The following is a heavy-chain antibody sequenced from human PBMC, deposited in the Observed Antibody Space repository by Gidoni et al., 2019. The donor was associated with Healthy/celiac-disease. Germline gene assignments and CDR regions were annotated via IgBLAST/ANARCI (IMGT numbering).Heavy chain of an antibody. J-gene: IGHJ4*02. CDR1: GYTFTSYG. Sequence: QVQLVQSGAEVKQPGAAVQVSCKASGYTFTSYGLSWVRQAPGQGLEWMGWVSAYNGNTNYAQKLQGRVTMTTDTSTSTAYMELRSLRSDDTAVYYCARDGGPYSSSSARYDYWGQGTLVTVSS. V-gene: IGHV1-18*04. CDR2: VSAYNGNT. CDR3: ARDGGPYSSSSARYDY. D-gene: IGHD6-6*01.